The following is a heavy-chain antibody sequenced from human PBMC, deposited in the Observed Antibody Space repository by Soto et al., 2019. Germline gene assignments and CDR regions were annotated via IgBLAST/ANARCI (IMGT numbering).Heavy chain of an antibody. Sequence: ASVKVSCKASGYSFTSNDVTWVRQATGQGLEWMGWMNPGSGDTGYAQKFQGRVTMTRDISIATAYMELSSLRSDDTAIYYCARMATFGSLNWFDPWGQGTLVTVSS. J-gene: IGHJ5*02. CDR2: MNPGSGDT. D-gene: IGHD3-16*01. V-gene: IGHV1-8*01. CDR1: GYSFTSND. CDR3: ARMATFGSLNWFDP.